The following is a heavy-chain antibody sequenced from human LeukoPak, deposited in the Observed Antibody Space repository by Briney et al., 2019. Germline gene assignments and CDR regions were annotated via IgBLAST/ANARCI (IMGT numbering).Heavy chain of an antibody. D-gene: IGHD2-2*01. V-gene: IGHV1-69*13. CDR2: IIPIFGTA. CDR1: GYTFTSYG. J-gene: IGHJ6*03. Sequence: GASVKVSCKASGYTFTSYGISWVRQAPGQGLEWMGGIIPIFGTANYAQKFQGRVTITADESTSTAYMELSSLRSEDTAVYYCARNIVVVPAAMDYYYYYMDVWGKGTTVTVSS. CDR3: ARNIVVVPAAMDYYYYYMDV.